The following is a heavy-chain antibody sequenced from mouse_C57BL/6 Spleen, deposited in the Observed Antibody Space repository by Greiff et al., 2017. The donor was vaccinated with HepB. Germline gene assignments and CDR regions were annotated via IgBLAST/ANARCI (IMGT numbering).Heavy chain of an antibody. CDR1: GFTFSSYT. Sequence: EVKLVESGGGLVKPGGSLKLSCAASGFTFSSYTMYWVRQTPEKRLEWVATISGGGGNTYYPDSVKGRFTISRDNAKSTLYLQMSSLRSEDTALYYCARQLGYYFDYWGQGTTLTVSS. D-gene: IGHD4-1*01. V-gene: IGHV5-9*01. J-gene: IGHJ2*01. CDR2: ISGGGGNT. CDR3: ARQLGYYFDY.